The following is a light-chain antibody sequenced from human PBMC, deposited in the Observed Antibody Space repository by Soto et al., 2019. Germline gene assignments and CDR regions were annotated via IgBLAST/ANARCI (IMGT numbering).Light chain of an antibody. Sequence: DIQMTQSPSTLSASVGDRVTITCRASQSISYWLAWYQQKPGKAPNLLIYKASSLESGVPSRFSGSGSGTEFTLTINSLQPDDFATYYCQQYNNYWTFGQGTKVEIK. CDR2: KAS. CDR3: QQYNNYWT. CDR1: QSISYW. J-gene: IGKJ1*01. V-gene: IGKV1-5*03.